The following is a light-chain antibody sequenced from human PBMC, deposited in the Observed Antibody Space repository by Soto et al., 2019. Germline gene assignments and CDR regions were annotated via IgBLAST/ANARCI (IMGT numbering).Light chain of an antibody. J-gene: IGKJ5*01. CDR3: QHYGSSPPIT. V-gene: IGKV3-20*01. Sequence: EIVLTQSPGTLSLSPGERATLSCRASQSVSSNYLAWYQQRPGQAPRLLIYGASSRSTGIPDRFSGSGSGTDFTLTVSRLEPEDVAVYYCQHYGSSPPITFGQGTRLEIK. CDR1: QSVSSNY. CDR2: GAS.